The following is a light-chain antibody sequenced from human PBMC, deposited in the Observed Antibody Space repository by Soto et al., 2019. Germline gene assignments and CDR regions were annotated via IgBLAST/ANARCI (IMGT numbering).Light chain of an antibody. V-gene: IGKV3-20*01. CDR1: QSVSDY. CDR3: QQYGSSPFT. J-gene: IGKJ5*01. Sequence: EIVLTQSPGTLSLSPGERATLSCRASQSVSDYLAWYQHKPGQAPRLLIYGASSGATGIPDRFSGSGSGTDFTLTISSLEPEDFAVYFCQQYGSSPFTFGQGTRLEIK. CDR2: GAS.